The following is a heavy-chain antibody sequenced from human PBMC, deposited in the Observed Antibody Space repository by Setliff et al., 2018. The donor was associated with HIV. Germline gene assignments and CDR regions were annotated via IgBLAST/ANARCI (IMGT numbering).Heavy chain of an antibody. Sequence: ASVKVSCKASSYSFTSYGFTWVRQAPGQGLEWMGWISAHNGHTDYAQKFQDRVTMSTDTSTTTAFMELRSLISDDTAAYYCARGVPADAYAFDIWGQGTLVT. CDR1: SYSFTSYG. V-gene: IGHV1-18*01. CDR3: ARGVPADAYAFDI. CDR2: ISAHNGHT. D-gene: IGHD2-2*01. J-gene: IGHJ3*02.